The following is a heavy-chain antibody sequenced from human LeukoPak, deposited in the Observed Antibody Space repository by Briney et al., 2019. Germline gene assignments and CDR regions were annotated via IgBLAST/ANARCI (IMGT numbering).Heavy chain of an antibody. CDR1: GGSISSGSYY. D-gene: IGHD6-25*01. V-gene: IGHV4-61*02. CDR3: ARYQQRDDAFDI. Sequence: PSETLSLTCTVSGGSISSGSYYWSWIRQPAGKGLEWIGRIYTSGSTNYNPSLKSRVTISVDTSKNQFSLKLSSVTAADTAVYYCARYQQRDDAFDIWGQGTMVTVSS. CDR2: IYTSGST. J-gene: IGHJ3*02.